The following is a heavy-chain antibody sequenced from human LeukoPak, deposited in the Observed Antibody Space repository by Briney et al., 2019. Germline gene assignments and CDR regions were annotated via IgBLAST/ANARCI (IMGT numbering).Heavy chain of an antibody. CDR3: ARVVPASNYDFDY. CDR1: SGSISSGDYY. J-gene: IGHJ4*02. D-gene: IGHD2-2*01. CDR2: IYYSGST. Sequence: PSETLSLTCTVSSGSISSGDYYWSWIRQPPGKGLEWIGYIYYSGSTYYNPSLKSRVTISVDTSKNQFSLKLSSVTAADTAVYYCARVVPASNYDFDYWGQGTLVTASS. V-gene: IGHV4-30-4*08.